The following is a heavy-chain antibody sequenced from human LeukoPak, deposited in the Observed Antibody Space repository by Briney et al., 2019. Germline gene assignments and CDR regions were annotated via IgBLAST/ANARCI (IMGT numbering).Heavy chain of an antibody. D-gene: IGHD3-10*01. CDR1: GYTFTGDY. V-gene: IGHV1-2*02. CDR3: ASIDGSGSFFPDNYFDY. CDR2: INPNSGGT. Sequence: ASVTVSCKASGYTFTGDYMHWVRQAPGQGLEWMGWINPNSGGTNYAQKFQGRVTITRDTSISTAYMELSRLRSDDTAVYYCASIDGSGSFFPDNYFDYWGQGTLVTVSS. J-gene: IGHJ4*02.